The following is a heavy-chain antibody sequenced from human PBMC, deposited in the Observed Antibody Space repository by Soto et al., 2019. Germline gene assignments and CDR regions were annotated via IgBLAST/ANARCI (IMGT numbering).Heavy chain of an antibody. Sequence: PSETLSLTCAVYGGSFSGYYWSWIRQPPGKGLEWIGEINHSGSTNYNPSLKSRVTISVDTSKNQFSLKLSSVTAADTAVYYCARDFPYYDILTGYYKVGYFDYWGQGTLVTVSS. V-gene: IGHV4-34*01. CDR1: GGSFSGYY. CDR3: ARDFPYYDILTGYYKVGYFDY. D-gene: IGHD3-9*01. J-gene: IGHJ4*02. CDR2: INHSGST.